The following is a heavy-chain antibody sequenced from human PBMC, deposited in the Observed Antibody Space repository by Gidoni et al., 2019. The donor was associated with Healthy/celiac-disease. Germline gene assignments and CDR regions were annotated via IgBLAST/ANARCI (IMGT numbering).Heavy chain of an antibody. CDR2: ISSSSSYI. V-gene: IGHV3-21*01. CDR3: ARGYCSGGSCYGEDAFDI. J-gene: IGHJ3*02. D-gene: IGHD2-15*01. CDR1: GFTFSSYS. Sequence: EVQLVESGGGLVKHGGSLRLSCAASGFTFSSYSMNWVRRAPGKGLEWVSSISSSSSYIYYADAVKGRFTISRDNAKNSLYLQMNSLRAEDTAVYYCARGYCSGGSCYGEDAFDIWGQGTMVTVSS.